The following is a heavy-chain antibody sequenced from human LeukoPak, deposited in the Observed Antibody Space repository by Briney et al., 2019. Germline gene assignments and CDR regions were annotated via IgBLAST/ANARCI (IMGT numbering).Heavy chain of an antibody. CDR3: ARDSVVAGGGWFDP. J-gene: IGHJ5*02. Sequence: SSETLSLTCTVSGYSISSGYYWGWIRQPPGKGLEWIGSIYHSGSTYYNPSLKSRVTISVDTSKNQFSLKLSSVTAADTAVYYCARDSVVAGGGWFDPWGQGTLVTVSS. CDR2: IYHSGST. D-gene: IGHD6-19*01. CDR1: GYSISSGYY. V-gene: IGHV4-38-2*02.